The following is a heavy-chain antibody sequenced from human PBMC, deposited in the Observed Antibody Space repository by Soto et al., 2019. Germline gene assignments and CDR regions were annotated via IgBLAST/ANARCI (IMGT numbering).Heavy chain of an antibody. J-gene: IGHJ4*02. V-gene: IGHV3-30-3*01. CDR3: VRDRSGSGYLYYFDY. D-gene: IGHD3-22*01. CDR2: ISYDGSNK. Sequence: QVQLVESGGGVVQPGRSLRLSCAASGFTFSSYAMHWDRQAPGKGLEWVAVISYDGSNKYYADSVKGRFTISRDNSKNTLYLQMNSLRAEDTAVYYCVRDRSGSGYLYYFDYWGQGTLVTVSS. CDR1: GFTFSSYA.